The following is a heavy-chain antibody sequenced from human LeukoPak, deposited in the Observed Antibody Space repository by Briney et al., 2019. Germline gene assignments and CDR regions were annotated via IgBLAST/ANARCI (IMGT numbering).Heavy chain of an antibody. CDR2: INPNSGGT. CDR1: GYTFTGDY. J-gene: IGHJ4*02. V-gene: IGHV1-2*06. Sequence: ASVKVSCKASGYTFTGDYMHWVRQAPGQGLEWMGRINPNSGGTNYAQKFQGRVTMTRDTSISTAYMELSRLRSDDTAVYYCASSDSWGGKIDYWGQGTLVTVSS. D-gene: IGHD3-16*01. CDR3: ASSDSWGGKIDY.